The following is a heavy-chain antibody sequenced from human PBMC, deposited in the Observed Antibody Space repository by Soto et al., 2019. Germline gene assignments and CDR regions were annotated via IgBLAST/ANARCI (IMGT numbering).Heavy chain of an antibody. CDR3: ARLSNPWGNSVMDY. CDR2: IYYSGST. CDR1: GSSISSGGYY. V-gene: IGHV4-31*03. D-gene: IGHD3-16*01. J-gene: IGHJ4*02. Sequence: QVQLQESGPGLVKPSQTLSLTCTVSGSSISSGGYYWSWIRQHPGKGLEWIGYIYYSGSTYYNPSLKSRVTISVDTSKNQFSLKLSSVTAADTAVYYCARLSNPWGNSVMDYWGQGTLVTVSS.